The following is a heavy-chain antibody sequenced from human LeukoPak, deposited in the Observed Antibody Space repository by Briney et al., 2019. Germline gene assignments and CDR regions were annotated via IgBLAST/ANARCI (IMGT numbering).Heavy chain of an antibody. J-gene: IGHJ4*02. CDR3: ARDKGRLTQFDY. Sequence: PSETLSLTCTVSGGSISSGGYYWSWIRQHPGKGLEWIGYIYYSGSTNYNPSLKSRVTISVDTSKNQFSLNLSSVTAADTAVYYCARDKGRLTQFDYWGQGTLVTVSS. D-gene: IGHD2-15*01. CDR2: IYYSGST. V-gene: IGHV4-61*08. CDR1: GGSISSGGYY.